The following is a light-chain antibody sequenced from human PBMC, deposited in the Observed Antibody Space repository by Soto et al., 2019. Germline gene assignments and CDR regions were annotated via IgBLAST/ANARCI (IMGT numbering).Light chain of an antibody. J-gene: IGKJ2*01. V-gene: IGKV2-28*01. Sequence: IVMTQSPLSLPVTPGEPASISCRPSQSLLHSNGYYYLDWYLQKPGQSPRLLISLAFNRASGVPDRFSGSGSATYFALKINRVEAEEVGIYSCMQALQTPHSFGQGTRLEIK. CDR3: MQALQTPHS. CDR1: QSLLHSNGYYY. CDR2: LAF.